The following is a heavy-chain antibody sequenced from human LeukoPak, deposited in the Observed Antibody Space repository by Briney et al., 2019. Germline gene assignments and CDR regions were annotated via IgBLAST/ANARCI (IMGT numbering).Heavy chain of an antibody. CDR1: GGSISSYY. CDR3: AREGIAATFDY. Sequence: SETLSLTCTVSGGSISSYYRSWIRQPPGKGLEWIGRIYTSGSTNYNPSLKSRVTISVDTSKNQFSLKLSSVTAADTAVYYCAREGIAATFDYWGQGTLVTVSS. D-gene: IGHD6-13*01. J-gene: IGHJ4*02. CDR2: IYTSGST. V-gene: IGHV4-4*08.